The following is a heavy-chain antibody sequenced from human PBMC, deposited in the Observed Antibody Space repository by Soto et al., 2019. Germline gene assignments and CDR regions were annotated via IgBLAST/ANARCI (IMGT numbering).Heavy chain of an antibody. Sequence: SETLSLTCTVSGGSIISSSYYWGWIRQPPGKGLEWIGSIYYSGSTYYNPSLKSRVTISVDTSKNQFSLKLSSVTAADTAVYYCARPPGTSSGYFDYWGQGTLVTVSS. V-gene: IGHV4-39*01. CDR1: GGSIISSSYY. CDR2: IYYSGST. D-gene: IGHD2-2*01. CDR3: ARPPGTSSGYFDY. J-gene: IGHJ4*02.